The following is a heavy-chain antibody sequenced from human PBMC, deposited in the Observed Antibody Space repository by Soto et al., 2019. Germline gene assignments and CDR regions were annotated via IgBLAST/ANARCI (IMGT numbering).Heavy chain of an antibody. J-gene: IGHJ5*02. Sequence: QVQLVQSGAEVKKPGASVKVSCKASGYTFTGYYMHWVRQAPGQGLEWMGWINPNSGGTNYAQKFQGRVTMTRDTSISTAYMELSRLRSVDTAVYYCARDGRVRGPQLWFDPWGQGTLVTVSS. CDR3: ARDGRVRGPQLWFDP. V-gene: IGHV1-2*02. CDR1: GYTFTGYY. CDR2: INPNSGGT. D-gene: IGHD3-10*01.